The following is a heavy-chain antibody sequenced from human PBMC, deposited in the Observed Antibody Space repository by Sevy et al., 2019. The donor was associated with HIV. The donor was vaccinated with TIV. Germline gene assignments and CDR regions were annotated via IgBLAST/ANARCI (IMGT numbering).Heavy chain of an antibody. CDR2: ISTYNGNT. V-gene: IGHV1-18*01. J-gene: IGHJ3*02. D-gene: IGHD6-13*01. CDR1: GYTFTSYYG. Sequence: ASVKVSCKTSGYTFTSYYGISWVRQAPGQGLEWMGWISTYNGNTEYAQKLQDRVTITADTATSTDYIELRSLRFDDTAVYYCARGLFGQQMVPIDAFDMWGQGTMVTVSS. CDR3: ARGLFGQQMVPIDAFDM.